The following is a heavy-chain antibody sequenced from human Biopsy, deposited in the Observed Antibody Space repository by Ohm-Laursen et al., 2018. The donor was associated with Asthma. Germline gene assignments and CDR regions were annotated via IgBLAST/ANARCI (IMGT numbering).Heavy chain of an antibody. Sequence: SLRLSCAASGFTFSSYAMSWVRQAPGKGLEWVSAISGGGGSTYYADSVKGRFTISRDNSKNTLFLQMNSLRAEDTAVYYCAKFRVAVAAVFHYWGQGTLVTVSS. V-gene: IGHV3-23*01. CDR3: AKFRVAVAAVFHY. J-gene: IGHJ4*02. CDR1: GFTFSSYA. CDR2: ISGGGGST. D-gene: IGHD6-19*01.